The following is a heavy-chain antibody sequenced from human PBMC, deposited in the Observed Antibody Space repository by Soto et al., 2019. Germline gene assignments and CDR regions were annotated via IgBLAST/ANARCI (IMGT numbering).Heavy chain of an antibody. CDR2: ISGYNGNA. CDR1: GYTFANYG. V-gene: IGHV1-18*01. D-gene: IGHD3-10*01. CDR3: ARGEEYYGSEIPPRDWFDP. Sequence: ASVKVSCKASGYTFANYGISWVRRAPGQGLEWMGWISGYNGNANYAQNLQGRVIMTTDTSTSTANMELRSLRSDDTAVYYCARGEEYYGSEIPPRDWFDPWGQGTLVTVSS. J-gene: IGHJ5*02.